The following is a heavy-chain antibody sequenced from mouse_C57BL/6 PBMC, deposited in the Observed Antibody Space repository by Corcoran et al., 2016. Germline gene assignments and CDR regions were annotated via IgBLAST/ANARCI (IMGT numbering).Heavy chain of an antibody. CDR1: GFSLSTSGMG. D-gene: IGHD1-1*01. J-gene: IGHJ3*01. CDR3: ARIYGSSYGLFAY. CDR2: IYWDDDK. V-gene: IGHV8-12*01. Sequence: QVTLKESGPGILQSSQTLSLTCSFSGFSLSTSGMGVSWIRQPSGKGLEWLAHIYWDDDKRYNPSLKSRLTISKDTSRNQVFLKITSGDTADTATYYCARIYGSSYGLFAYWGQGTLVTVSA.